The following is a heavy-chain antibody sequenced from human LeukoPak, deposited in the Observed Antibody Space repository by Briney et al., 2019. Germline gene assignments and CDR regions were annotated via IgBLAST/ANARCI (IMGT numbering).Heavy chain of an antibody. CDR3: ARDVLLWFGELLYGIDAFDI. CDR1: GGSISSSSYY. CDR2: IYYSGST. Sequence: SETLSLTCTVSGGSISSSSYYWGWIRQPPGKGLEWIGSIYYSGSTYYNPSLKSRVTISVDTSKNQFSLKLSSVTAADTAVYYCARDVLLWFGELLYGIDAFDIWGQGTMVTVSS. D-gene: IGHD3-10*01. J-gene: IGHJ3*02. V-gene: IGHV4-39*07.